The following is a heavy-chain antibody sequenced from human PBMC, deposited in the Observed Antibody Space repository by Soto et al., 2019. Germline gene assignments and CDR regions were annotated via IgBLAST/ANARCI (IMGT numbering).Heavy chain of an antibody. Sequence: PGGSLRLSCAASGFTFDDYAMRWVRQAPGEGLEWVSGISLNSGSIGYADSVKGRFTISRDNAKNSLYLQMNSLRAEDTALYYCAKDIADSSGYYYVGAFDIWGQGTMVTVSS. CDR3: AKDIADSSGYYYVGAFDI. J-gene: IGHJ3*02. V-gene: IGHV3-9*01. CDR2: ISLNSGSI. D-gene: IGHD3-22*01. CDR1: GFTFDDYA.